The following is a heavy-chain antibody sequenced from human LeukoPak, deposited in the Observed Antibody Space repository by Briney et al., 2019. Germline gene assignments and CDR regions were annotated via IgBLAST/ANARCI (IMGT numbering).Heavy chain of an antibody. J-gene: IGHJ4*02. CDR1: GFTFSSYW. CDR2: INSDGSST. CDR3: ARWDGSKGLCY. Sequence: GGSLRLSCAASGFTFSSYWMHWVRQAPGKGLVWVSRINSDGSSTSYADSVKGRFTISRDNAKNTLYLQMNSLRAEDTAVYYCARWDGSKGLCYWGQGTLVTVSS. D-gene: IGHD4-23*01. V-gene: IGHV3-74*01.